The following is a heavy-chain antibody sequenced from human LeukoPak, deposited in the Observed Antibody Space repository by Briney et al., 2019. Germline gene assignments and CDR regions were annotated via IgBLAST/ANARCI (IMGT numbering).Heavy chain of an antibody. Sequence: SETLSLTCTVSGGSISSYYWSWIRQPPGKGLEWIGYIYYSGSTNYNPSLKSRVTISVDTSKNQFSLKLSSVTAADTAVYYCDRGGVWEWLLRPAHFDYWGQGTLVTVSS. D-gene: IGHD3-3*01. V-gene: IGHV4-59*01. CDR1: GGSISSYY. CDR2: IYYSGST. CDR3: DRGGVWEWLLRPAHFDY. J-gene: IGHJ4*02.